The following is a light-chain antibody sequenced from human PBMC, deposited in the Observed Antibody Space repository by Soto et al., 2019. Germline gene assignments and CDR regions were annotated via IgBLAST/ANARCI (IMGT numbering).Light chain of an antibody. CDR2: DAS. V-gene: IGKV1-33*01. CDR3: QQYNGYSRT. CDR1: QDISNY. Sequence: DIQMTQSPSSLSASVGDRVTITCQASQDISNYLNWYQQKPGKAPKLLIYDASNLETGVPSRFSGSGSGTDFTFTVSSLQPDDFATYYCQQYNGYSRTFGQGTKVDIK. J-gene: IGKJ1*01.